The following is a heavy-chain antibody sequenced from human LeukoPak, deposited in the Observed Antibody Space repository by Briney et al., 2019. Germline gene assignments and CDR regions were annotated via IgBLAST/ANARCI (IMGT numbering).Heavy chain of an antibody. J-gene: IGHJ4*02. V-gene: IGHV3-48*03. CDR1: GFTFSSYE. D-gene: IGHD2-21*02. Sequence: PGGSLRLSCAASGFTFSSYEMNWVRQAPGKGLEWVSYISSSGSTIYYADSVKGRFTISRDNAKNSLYLQMNSLRAEDTAVYYCARMIVVVTAIDYWGQGTLVTVSS. CDR2: ISSSGSTI. CDR3: ARMIVVVTAIDY.